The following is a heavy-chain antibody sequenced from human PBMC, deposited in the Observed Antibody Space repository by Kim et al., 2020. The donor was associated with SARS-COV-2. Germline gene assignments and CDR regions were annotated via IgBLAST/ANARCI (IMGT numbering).Heavy chain of an antibody. J-gene: IGHJ4*02. Sequence: DTLKGKFTISGDNSKNTAYLQMNSLRADDTAVYYCARDGFDSGWYLDYWGQGTLVTVSS. CDR3: ARDGFDSGWYLDY. V-gene: IGHV3-23*01. D-gene: IGHD6-19*01.